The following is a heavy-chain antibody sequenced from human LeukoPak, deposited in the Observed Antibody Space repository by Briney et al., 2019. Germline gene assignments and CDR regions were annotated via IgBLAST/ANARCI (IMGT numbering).Heavy chain of an antibody. CDR1: RFTFSNYW. Sequence: GGSLRLSCVASRFTFSNYWMSWVRQAPGKGLVWVANINQDGSKKPYADSMKGRFTISRDNAKESLYLQLNSLRADDTAVYYCAKWGPHCVGDYCPALDSWGQGTLVTVSS. J-gene: IGHJ4*02. CDR3: AKWGPHCVGDYCPALDS. CDR2: INQDGSKK. D-gene: IGHD2-21*02. V-gene: IGHV3-7*01.